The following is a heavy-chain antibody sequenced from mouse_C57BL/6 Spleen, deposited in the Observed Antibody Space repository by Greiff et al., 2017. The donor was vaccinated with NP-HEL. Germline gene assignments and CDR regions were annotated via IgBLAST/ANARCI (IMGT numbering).Heavy chain of an antibody. CDR3: AREGDYYGSGYWYFDV. V-gene: IGHV1-82*01. J-gene: IGHJ1*03. Sequence: VQLQQSGPELVKPGASVKISCKASGYAFSSSWMNWVKQRPGKGLEWIGRIYPGDGDTNYNGKFKGKATLTADKSSSTAYMQLSSLTSEDSAVYFCAREGDYYGSGYWYFDVWGTGTTVTVSS. CDR1: GYAFSSSW. D-gene: IGHD1-1*01. CDR2: IYPGDGDT.